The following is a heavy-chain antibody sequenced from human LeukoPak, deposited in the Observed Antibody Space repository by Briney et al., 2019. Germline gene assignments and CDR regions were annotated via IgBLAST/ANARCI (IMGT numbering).Heavy chain of an antibody. Sequence: PSETLSLTCAVYGGSFSGYYWSWIRQPPGKGLEWIGEINHSGSTNYNPSLKSRVTISVDTSKNQFSLKLSSVTAADTAVYYCARHFDWFLTARFDPWGQGTLVTVSS. CDR2: INHSGST. CDR1: GGSFSGYY. D-gene: IGHD3-9*01. CDR3: ARHFDWFLTARFDP. J-gene: IGHJ5*02. V-gene: IGHV4-34*01.